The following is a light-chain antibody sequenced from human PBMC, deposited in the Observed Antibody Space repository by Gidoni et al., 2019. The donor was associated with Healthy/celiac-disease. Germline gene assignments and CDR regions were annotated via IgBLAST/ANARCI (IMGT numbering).Light chain of an antibody. Sequence: SYELTQPPSVSVSPGQTASITCSGDHVGDKYACWYQQKPGQSPVLVIYQDSKRPSGIPERFSGSNSGNTATLTISGTQAMDEADYYCQAWDSSTAVFGGGTKLTVL. V-gene: IGLV3-1*01. CDR3: QAWDSSTAV. CDR2: QDS. J-gene: IGLJ2*01. CDR1: HVGDKY.